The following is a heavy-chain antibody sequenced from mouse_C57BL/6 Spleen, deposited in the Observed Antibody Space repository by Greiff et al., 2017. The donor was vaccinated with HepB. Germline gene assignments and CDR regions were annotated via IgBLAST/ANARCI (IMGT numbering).Heavy chain of an antibody. J-gene: IGHJ2*01. CDR1: GFTFSSYA. D-gene: IGHD3-2*02. V-gene: IGHV5-9-1*02. CDR2: ISSGGDYI. Sequence: EVKLVESGEGLVKPGGSLKLSCAASGFTFSSYAMSWVRQTPEKRLEWVAYISSGGDYIYYADTVKGRFTISRDNARNTLYLQMSSLKSEDTAMYYCTREDSSGYVDYWGQGTTLTVSS. CDR3: TREDSSGYVDY.